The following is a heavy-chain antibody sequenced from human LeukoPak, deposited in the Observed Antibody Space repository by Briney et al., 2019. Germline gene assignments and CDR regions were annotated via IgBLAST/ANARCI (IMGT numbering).Heavy chain of an antibody. CDR1: GDSISSASCY. CDR2: TYTSGST. J-gene: IGHJ6*03. D-gene: IGHD7-27*01. V-gene: IGHV4-61*02. CDR3: ARSGPWGYYYMDV. Sequence: PSETLSLTCTVSGDSISSASCYWSWIRQPAGKGLEWIGRTYTSGSTDYNPSLKSRVTISVDTSKNQFSLKLSSVTAADTAMYYCARSGPWGYYYMDVWGKGTTVTVSS.